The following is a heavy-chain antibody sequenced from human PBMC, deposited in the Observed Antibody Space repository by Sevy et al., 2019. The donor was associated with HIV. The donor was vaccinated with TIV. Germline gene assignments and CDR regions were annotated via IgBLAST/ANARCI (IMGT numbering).Heavy chain of an antibody. D-gene: IGHD3-3*01. V-gene: IGHV3-30*18. CDR3: AKGGKNFWDSEDYYYVMDV. Sequence: GGSLRLSCAASGFTFSSYDMNWVRQAPGKGLERVAVISYNGIKKYYAESVKGRFTISRDNSKNTLYLHMNSLRPEDTAVYYCAKGGKNFWDSEDYYYVMDVWGQGTTVTVSS. J-gene: IGHJ6*02. CDR2: ISYNGIKK. CDR1: GFTFSSYD.